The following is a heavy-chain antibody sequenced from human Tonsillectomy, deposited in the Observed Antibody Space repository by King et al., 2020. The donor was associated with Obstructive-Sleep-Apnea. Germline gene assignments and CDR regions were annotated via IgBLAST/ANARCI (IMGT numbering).Heavy chain of an antibody. V-gene: IGHV4-59*01. D-gene: IGHD2-15*01. CDR2: IFHSGNT. Sequence: VQLQESGPGLVKPSETLSLTCTVSGGSISSYYWSWIRQPPGKGLEWVGYIFHSGNTDYNPSLKSRVSMSVDTSKSQFSLKVNSVTAADTAVYYCARFCSVTSCPSYGLDVWGQGTTVTVSS. J-gene: IGHJ6*02. CDR1: GGSISSYY. CDR3: ARFCSVTSCPSYGLDV.